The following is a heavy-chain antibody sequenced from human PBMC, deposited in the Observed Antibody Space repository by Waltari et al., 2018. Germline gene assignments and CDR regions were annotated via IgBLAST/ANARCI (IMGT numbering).Heavy chain of an antibody. CDR3: AKVVGSSWYLDD. J-gene: IGHJ4*02. Sequence: MSWVRRAPGKVVDWVSAISGSGGSTYYADSVKGRFTSSRDNSKNRLYLQMNSLRAEDTAVYYCAKVVGSSWYLDDWGQGSLVTVSS. CDR2: ISGSGGST. V-gene: IGHV3-23*01. D-gene: IGHD6-13*01.